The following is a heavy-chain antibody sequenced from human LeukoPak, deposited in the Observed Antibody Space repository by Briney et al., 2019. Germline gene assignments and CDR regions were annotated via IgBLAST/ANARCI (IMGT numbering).Heavy chain of an antibody. D-gene: IGHD1-1*01. CDR1: GGSFSGYY. CDR3: ARLTRRSGNYFDY. Sequence: PSETLSLTCAVYGGSFSGYYWSWIRQPPGKGLEWIGEINHSGSTNYKPSLKSRVTISVDTSKNQFSLKLSSVTAADTAVYYCARLTRRSGNYFDYWGQGTLVTVSS. J-gene: IGHJ4*02. V-gene: IGHV4-34*01. CDR2: INHSGST.